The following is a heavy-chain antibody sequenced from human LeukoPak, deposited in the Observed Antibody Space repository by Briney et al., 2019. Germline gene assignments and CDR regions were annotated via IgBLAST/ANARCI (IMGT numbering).Heavy chain of an antibody. Sequence: SETLSLTCTVSGGSIGSHSWSWIRQPPGKGLEWIGYIHYSGSTNYNPSLESRVTISVDTSKNQLSLKLSSVTAADTAVYYCASHAYWSQGTLVTVSS. V-gene: IGHV4-59*11. CDR3: ASHAY. J-gene: IGHJ4*02. CDR1: GGSIGSHS. CDR2: IHYSGST.